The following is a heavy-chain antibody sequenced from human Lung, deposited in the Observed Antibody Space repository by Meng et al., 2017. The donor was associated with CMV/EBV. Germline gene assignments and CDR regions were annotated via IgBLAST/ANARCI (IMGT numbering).Heavy chain of an antibody. J-gene: IGHJ5*02. CDR2: INWNGGSK. D-gene: IGHD3-10*01. Sequence: SCAASGFRVDGYAMAWVRPAPGKGLECVSSINWNGGSKNYADSVKGRFTISRDNAKNFLHLQMNSLRAEATALYYCAREGTLGWFDPWGQGTLVTVSS. V-gene: IGHV3-20*04. CDR1: GFRVDGYA. CDR3: AREGTLGWFDP.